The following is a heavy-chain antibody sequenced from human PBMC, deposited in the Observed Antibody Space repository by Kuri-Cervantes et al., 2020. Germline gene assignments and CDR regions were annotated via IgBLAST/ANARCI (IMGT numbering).Heavy chain of an antibody. CDR1: GGSISSSSYY. CDR2: IYYSGST. V-gene: IGHV4-39*07. J-gene: IGHJ5*02. Sequence: SETLSLTCTVSGGSISSSSYYWGWIRQPPGKGLEWIGSIYYSGSTYYNPSLKSRVTISVDTSKNQFSLKLSSVTAADTAVYYCARAGSMVRGDDWFDPWGQGTLVTVSS. D-gene: IGHD3-10*01. CDR3: ARAGSMVRGDDWFDP.